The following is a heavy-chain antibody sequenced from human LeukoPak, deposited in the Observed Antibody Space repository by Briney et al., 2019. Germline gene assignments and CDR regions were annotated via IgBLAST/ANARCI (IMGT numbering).Heavy chain of an antibody. D-gene: IGHD3-22*01. Sequence: KVSCKASGGTFSNYAITWVRQAPGQGLEWMGSLIPSFATANYAQKFQGRVTITADESTSIAYMELSSLRSEDTAVYYCARDNSYDRSGYYYFPFDYWGQGALVTVSS. CDR2: LIPSFATA. CDR3: ARDNSYDRSGYYYFPFDY. CDR1: GGTFSNYA. J-gene: IGHJ4*02. V-gene: IGHV1-69*15.